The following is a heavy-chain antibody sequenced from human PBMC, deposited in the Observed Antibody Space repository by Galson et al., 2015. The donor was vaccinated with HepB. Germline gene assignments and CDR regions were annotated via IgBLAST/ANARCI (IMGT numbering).Heavy chain of an antibody. V-gene: IGHV3-11*06. CDR2: ITSSSLFT. CDR3: AREGLRHGAIDI. J-gene: IGHJ3*02. CDR1: GFTFSDYY. D-gene: IGHD3/OR15-3a*01. Sequence: SLRLSCAASGFTFSDYYMNWMRQAPGKGLEWVSYITSSSLFTEYADSVEGRVTISRDNGANSLFLQMNSLRPEDTAVYYCAREGLRHGAIDIWGQGTMVTVSP.